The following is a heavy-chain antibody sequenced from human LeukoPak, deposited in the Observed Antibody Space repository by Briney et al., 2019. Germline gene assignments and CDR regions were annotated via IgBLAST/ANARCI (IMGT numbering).Heavy chain of an antibody. D-gene: IGHD3-10*01. V-gene: IGHV3-23*01. Sequence: GGALRLSCAASGLSFSSYAMSWVRQAPGKGLEGVAGISGSGVDTHYAGSVNGRLRISRDNSANTLYLQMNSLREEDTALYYCASGTYRLGDYWGQGTQVAVSP. CDR1: GLSFSSYA. CDR2: ISGSGVDT. CDR3: ASGTYRLGDY. J-gene: IGHJ4*02.